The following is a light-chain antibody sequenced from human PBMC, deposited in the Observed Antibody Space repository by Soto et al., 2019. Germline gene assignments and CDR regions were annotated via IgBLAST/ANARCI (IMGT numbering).Light chain of an antibody. Sequence: ETVLTQSPGTLSLSPGERATLSCRASQSVSSNYLAWYQHKPGQAPRLLIYGASTRATGIPDRFSGSGSGTDFTLTISRLEPEDFAVYYCQQFSRSPPSWTFGQGTKVEIK. CDR1: QSVSSNY. CDR3: QQFSRSPPSWT. J-gene: IGKJ1*01. CDR2: GAS. V-gene: IGKV3-20*01.